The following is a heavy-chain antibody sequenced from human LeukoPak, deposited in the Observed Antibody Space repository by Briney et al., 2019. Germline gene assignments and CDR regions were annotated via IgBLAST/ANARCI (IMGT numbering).Heavy chain of an antibody. D-gene: IGHD2-8*01. CDR3: ARNGYFDY. Sequence: GASVKASCKVSGYTLTELSMHWGRQAPGKGLEWMGGFDPEDGETIYAQKFQGRVTMTRNTSISTAYMELSSLRSEDTAVYYCARNGYFDYWGQGTLVTVSS. V-gene: IGHV1-24*01. CDR2: FDPEDGET. CDR1: GYTLTELS. J-gene: IGHJ4*02.